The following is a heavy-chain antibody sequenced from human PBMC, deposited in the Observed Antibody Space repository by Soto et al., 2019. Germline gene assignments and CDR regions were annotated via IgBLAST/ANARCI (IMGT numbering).Heavy chain of an antibody. V-gene: IGHV3-74*01. D-gene: IGHD5-12*01. J-gene: IGHJ4*02. Sequence: EVQLLESGGVSVQPGGSLRLSCAASGFSLSNYWMHWVRQAPGKGLVWVSRINIDGSTTTYADSVKGRFTISRDNAKNTLYLQMNSLRDEDTAVYYCVRIRRGDGYTFGYWGQGTLVTVS. CDR3: VRIRRGDGYTFGY. CDR1: GFSLSNYW. CDR2: INIDGSTT.